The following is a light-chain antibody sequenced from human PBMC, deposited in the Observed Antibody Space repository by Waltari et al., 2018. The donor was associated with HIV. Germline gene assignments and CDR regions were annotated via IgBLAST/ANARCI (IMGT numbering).Light chain of an antibody. CDR2: EVS. Sequence: QSALTQPPSVSGSPGQPVPISCTGPSSDVGYYNRVSWYQQTPGPAPKLMIFEVSNRPSGVPDRFSGSKSDNTASLTISGLQAEDEADYYCSSYTSSNTWVFGGGTKLTVL. CDR3: SSYTSSNTWV. CDR1: SSDVGYYNR. V-gene: IGLV2-18*02. J-gene: IGLJ3*02.